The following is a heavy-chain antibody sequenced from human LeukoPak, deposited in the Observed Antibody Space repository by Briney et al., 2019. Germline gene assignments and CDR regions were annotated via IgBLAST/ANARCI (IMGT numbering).Heavy chain of an antibody. CDR2: INPNSGGT. CDR3: AREVSYYDFWSGYSHGYYYYYMDV. J-gene: IGHJ6*03. D-gene: IGHD3-3*01. Sequence: ASVKVSCKASGYTFTGYYMHWVRQAPGQGLEWMGWINPNSGGTNYAQKFQGRVTMTRDTSISTAYMELSRLRSDDTAVYYCAREVSYYDFWSGYSHGYYYYYMDVWGKGTTVTVSS. CDR1: GYTFTGYY. V-gene: IGHV1-2*02.